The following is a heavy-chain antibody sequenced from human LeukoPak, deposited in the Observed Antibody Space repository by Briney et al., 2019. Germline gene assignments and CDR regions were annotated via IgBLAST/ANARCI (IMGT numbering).Heavy chain of an antibody. V-gene: IGHV3-73*01. CDR1: GFTFSGSA. J-gene: IGHJ4*02. Sequence: PGGSLRLSCAASGFTFSGSAMHWVRQASGKGLEWVGRIRSKANSYATAYAASVKGRFTISRDDSKNTAYLQMNSLKTEDTAVYYCTRLTPGIAAAGTVRTDYWGQGTLVTVSS. CDR3: TRLTPGIAAAGTVRTDY. D-gene: IGHD6-13*01. CDR2: IRSKANSYAT.